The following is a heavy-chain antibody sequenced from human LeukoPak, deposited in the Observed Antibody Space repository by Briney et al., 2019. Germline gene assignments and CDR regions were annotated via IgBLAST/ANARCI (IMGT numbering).Heavy chain of an antibody. CDR2: ISSSSTI. CDR1: GFTFSSYS. CDR3: ARRGPYFDY. V-gene: IGHV3-48*01. Sequence: PGGSLRLSCAASGFTFSSYSMNWVRQAPGKGLEWVSYISSSSTIYYADSVKGRFTISRDNAKNSLYLQMNSLRPEDTSIYYCARRGPYFDYWGQGILVTVSS. D-gene: IGHD3-10*01. J-gene: IGHJ4*02.